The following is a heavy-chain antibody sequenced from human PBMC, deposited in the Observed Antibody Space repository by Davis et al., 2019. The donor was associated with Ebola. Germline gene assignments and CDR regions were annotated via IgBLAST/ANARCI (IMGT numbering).Heavy chain of an antibody. D-gene: IGHD2-2*01. CDR1: GGSISSQY. Sequence: SETLSLTCTVSGGSISSQYWSWIRQTPGKELEWIGHIHYSGSTTYNPSLNSRVIISVDTSKNQFSLNLISVTAADTAVYYCAESTSGSSADYFDYWGQGTLVTVSS. J-gene: IGHJ4*02. V-gene: IGHV4-59*11. CDR2: IHYSGST. CDR3: AESTSGSSADYFDY.